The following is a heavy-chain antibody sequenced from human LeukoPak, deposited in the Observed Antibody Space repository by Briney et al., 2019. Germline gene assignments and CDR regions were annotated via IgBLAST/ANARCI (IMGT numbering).Heavy chain of an antibody. CDR2: IIPIFGTA. D-gene: IGHD4-17*01. V-gene: IGHV1-69*05. CDR3: ARGHDYGDVFNMDV. Sequence: ASVKVSCKASGGTFSSYAISWVRQAPGQGLEWMGGIIPIFGTANYAQKFQGRVTITTDESTSTAYMELSSLRSEDTAVYYCARGHDYGDVFNMDVWGKGTTVTVSS. CDR1: GGTFSSYA. J-gene: IGHJ6*03.